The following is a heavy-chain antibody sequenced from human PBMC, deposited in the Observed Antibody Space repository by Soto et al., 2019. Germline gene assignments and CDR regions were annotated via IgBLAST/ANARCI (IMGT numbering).Heavy chain of an antibody. CDR3: APYGSGSAFTNRYMDV. CDR1: GFTFSSYA. D-gene: IGHD3-10*01. Sequence: GGSLRLSCAASGFTFSSYAMSWVRQAPGKGLEWVSAISGSGGSTYYADSVKGRFTISRDNSKNTLYLQMNSLRAEDTAVYYCAPYGSGSAFTNRYMDVWGKGTTVTVSS. V-gene: IGHV3-23*01. CDR2: ISGSGGST. J-gene: IGHJ6*03.